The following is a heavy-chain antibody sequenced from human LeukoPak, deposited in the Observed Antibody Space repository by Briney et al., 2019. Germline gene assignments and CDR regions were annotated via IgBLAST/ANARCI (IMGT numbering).Heavy chain of an antibody. Sequence: ASVKVSCKASGYTFTGYYMHWVRRAPGQGLEWMGWINPNSGGTNYAQKFQGRVTMTRDTSISTAYMELSRLRSDDTAVYYCARDLGFDSNWFDPWGQGTLVTVSS. D-gene: IGHD2-21*01. CDR1: GYTFTGYY. J-gene: IGHJ5*02. CDR3: ARDLGFDSNWFDP. CDR2: INPNSGGT. V-gene: IGHV1-2*02.